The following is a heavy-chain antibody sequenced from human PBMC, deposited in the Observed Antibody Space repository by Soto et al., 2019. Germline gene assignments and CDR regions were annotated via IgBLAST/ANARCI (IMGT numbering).Heavy chain of an antibody. J-gene: IGHJ4*02. CDR2: ICYSGST. CDR1: GGSISGGGGYY. CDR3: ARRASSGRDPFYFDY. D-gene: IGHD6-6*01. V-gene: IGHV4-31*03. Sequence: QVHLQESGPGLVKASQTLSLTCTVSGGSISGGGGYYWSWIRQHPGKGLEWIGYICYSGSTYYNPSIKSRATISVDTSENQFSLKLSSVTAADTAVYSCARRASSGRDPFYFDYWGQGTLVAVSS.